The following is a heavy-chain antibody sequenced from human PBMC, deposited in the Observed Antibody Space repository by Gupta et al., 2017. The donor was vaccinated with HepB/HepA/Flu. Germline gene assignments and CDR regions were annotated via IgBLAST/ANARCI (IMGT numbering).Heavy chain of an antibody. CDR3: ARGEKGPGYYYDSSGPFDY. CDR2: INPNSGGT. CDR1: GYTFTGYY. Sequence: QVQLVQSGAEVKKPGASVKVSCKASGYTFTGYYMHWVRQAPGQGLEWMGWINPNSGGTNYAQKFQGWVTMTRDTSISTAYMELSRLRSDDTAVYYCARGEKGPGYYYDSSGPFDYWGQGTLVTVSS. J-gene: IGHJ4*02. D-gene: IGHD3-22*01. V-gene: IGHV1-2*04.